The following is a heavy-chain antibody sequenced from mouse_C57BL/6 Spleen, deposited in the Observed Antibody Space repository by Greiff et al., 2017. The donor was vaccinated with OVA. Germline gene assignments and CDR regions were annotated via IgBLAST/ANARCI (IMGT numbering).Heavy chain of an antibody. Sequence: QVQLQQSGAELVRPGASVTLSCTASGYTFTDYEMHWVKQTPVHGLEWIGAIDPETGGPAYNQKFKGKAILTADKSSITAYMELRSLTSEDAAVYYCTRSWDWDNYWGQGTTLTVSS. J-gene: IGHJ2*01. CDR3: TRSWDWDNY. CDR1: GYTFTDYE. CDR2: IDPETGGP. D-gene: IGHD4-1*01. V-gene: IGHV1-15*01.